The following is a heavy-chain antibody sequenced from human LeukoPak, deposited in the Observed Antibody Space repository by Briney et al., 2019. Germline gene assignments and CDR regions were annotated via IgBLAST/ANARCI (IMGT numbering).Heavy chain of an antibody. Sequence: SETLSLTCTVSGGSISSSSYYWGWIRQPPGKGLEWIGSIYYSGSTYYNPSLKSRVTISVDTSKNQFSLRLSSVTAADTAVYYCAIGYSSSWYYFDYWGQGTLATVSS. CDR3: AIGYSSSWYYFDY. CDR1: GGSISSSSYY. CDR2: IYYSGST. V-gene: IGHV4-39*01. D-gene: IGHD6-13*01. J-gene: IGHJ4*02.